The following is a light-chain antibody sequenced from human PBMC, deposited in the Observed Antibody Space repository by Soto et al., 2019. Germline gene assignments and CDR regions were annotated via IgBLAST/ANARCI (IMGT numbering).Light chain of an antibody. J-gene: IGKJ4*01. Sequence: EIVLTQSPVTLSLSPGERATLSCRASQSVSSHLAWYQQKPGQAPRLLIYDASKRVTGTPARFSGSGSGTDFTLTISGLEPEDCAVDYCQQRGSWPLTFGGGTTVEI. CDR2: DAS. CDR1: QSVSSH. CDR3: QQRGSWPLT. V-gene: IGKV3-11*01.